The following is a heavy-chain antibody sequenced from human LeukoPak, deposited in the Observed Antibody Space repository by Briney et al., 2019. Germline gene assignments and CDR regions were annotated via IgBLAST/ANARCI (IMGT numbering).Heavy chain of an antibody. CDR3: ARESEASMDI. CDR2: ISYDGSNK. J-gene: IGHJ3*02. Sequence: GGSLRLSCAASGFTFSSYAMHWVRQAPGKGLEWVAVISYDGSNKYYADSVKGRFTISRDNSKNTLYLQMNSLRAEDTAAYYCARESEASMDIWGQGTMVTVSS. CDR1: GFTFSSYA. V-gene: IGHV3-30-3*01.